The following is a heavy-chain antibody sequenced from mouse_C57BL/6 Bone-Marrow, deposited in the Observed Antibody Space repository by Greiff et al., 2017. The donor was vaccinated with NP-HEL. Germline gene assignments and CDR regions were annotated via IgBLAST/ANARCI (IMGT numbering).Heavy chain of an antibody. CDR3: ARLYDYLWYFDV. J-gene: IGHJ1*03. V-gene: IGHV1-69*01. Sequence: QVQLQQPGAELVMPGASVKLSCKASGYTFTSYWMHWVKQRPGQGLEWIGEIDPSDSYTNYNQKLKGKSTLTVDKSSSTAYMQLSSLTSEDSAVYYCARLYDYLWYFDVWGTGTTVTVSS. CDR1: GYTFTSYW. D-gene: IGHD2-4*01. CDR2: IDPSDSYT.